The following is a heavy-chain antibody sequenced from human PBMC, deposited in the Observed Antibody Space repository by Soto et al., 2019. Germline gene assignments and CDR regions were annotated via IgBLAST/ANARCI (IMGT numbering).Heavy chain of an antibody. CDR3: ARFISVTVKPSAFDI. CDR2: ISAYNGDT. D-gene: IGHD3-10*01. V-gene: IGHV1-18*04. J-gene: IGHJ3*02. Sequence: ASVKVSCKASGYTFTGYYMHWVRQAPGQGLEWMGWISAYNGDTNYAQKLQGRVTMTTDTSTSTAYMELRSLRSDDTAVYYCARFISVTVKPSAFDIWGQGTMVTVSS. CDR1: GYTFTGYY.